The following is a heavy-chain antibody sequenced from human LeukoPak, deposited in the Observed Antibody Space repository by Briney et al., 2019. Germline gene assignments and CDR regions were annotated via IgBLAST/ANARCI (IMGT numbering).Heavy chain of an antibody. CDR1: GYTFTGYH. CDR3: ARDFCRSAGCLFAS. Sequence: GASVKVSCKASGYTFTGYHMHWVRQAPGQGLEWMGRINPNSGDTNNAQKFQGRVTMTRDTSISTAYMDLSSLTSDDTAVYYCARDFCRSAGCLFASWGQGTLFTVS. J-gene: IGHJ4*02. CDR2: INPNSGDT. D-gene: IGHD2-2*01. V-gene: IGHV1-2*06.